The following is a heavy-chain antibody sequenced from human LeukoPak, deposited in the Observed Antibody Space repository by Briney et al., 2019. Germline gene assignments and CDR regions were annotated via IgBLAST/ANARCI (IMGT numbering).Heavy chain of an antibody. J-gene: IGHJ3*02. V-gene: IGHV3-11*04. Sequence: GGSLRLSCAASGFTFSDYYMSWIRQAPGKGLEWVSYISSSGSTIYYADSVKGRFTISRDNAKNSLYLQMNSLRAEDTAVYYCAREAPVYYDFWSGYYYGVSAFDIWGQGTMVTVSS. CDR3: AREAPVYYDFWSGYYYGVSAFDI. D-gene: IGHD3-3*01. CDR1: GFTFSDYY. CDR2: ISSSGSTI.